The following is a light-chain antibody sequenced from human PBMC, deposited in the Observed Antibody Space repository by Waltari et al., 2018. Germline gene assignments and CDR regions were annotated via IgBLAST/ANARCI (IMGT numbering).Light chain of an antibody. J-gene: IGLJ3*02. CDR2: DVS. Sequence: QSALTQPPSVSGSPGQSITISCTGTSSDIGHDTSASWYQQRPGKVPKLLLYDVSTRPSGVFHRCSGSKSGNSASLTISGLQPDDEAGYYCSSFTTRRTWVFGGGTKLTVL. CDR1: SSDIGHDTS. CDR3: SSFTTRRTWV. V-gene: IGLV2-14*01.